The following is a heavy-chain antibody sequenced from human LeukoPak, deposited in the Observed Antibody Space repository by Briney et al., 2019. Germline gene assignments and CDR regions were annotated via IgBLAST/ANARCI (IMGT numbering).Heavy chain of an antibody. V-gene: IGHV3-74*01. D-gene: IGHD4-23*01. J-gene: IGHJ4*02. CDR2: IDRDGSRI. CDR1: GFTFSSYW. Sequence: GGSLRLSCAVSGFTFSSYWMHWGCQAPGKGLVWGSRIDRDGSRINYADSVKGRFTISRDNGKNTLFLQMNSLRAEDAAVYYCVRGNDYGGPHYWGQGTLVTVSS. CDR3: VRGNDYGGPHY.